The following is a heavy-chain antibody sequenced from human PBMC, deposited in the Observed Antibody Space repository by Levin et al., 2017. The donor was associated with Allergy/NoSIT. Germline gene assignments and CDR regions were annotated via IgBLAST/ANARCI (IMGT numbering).Heavy chain of an antibody. CDR3: ARDPVGVTNRLDY. V-gene: IGHV3-30-3*01. Sequence: GESLKISCAASGFTFSSYAMHWVRQAPGKGLEWVAVISYYGSNKYYADSVKGRFTISRDSSKNTLYLQMNSLRAEDTAVYYCARDPVGVTNRLDYWGQGTLVTVSS. D-gene: IGHD1-26*01. CDR2: ISYYGSNK. J-gene: IGHJ4*02. CDR1: GFTFSSYA.